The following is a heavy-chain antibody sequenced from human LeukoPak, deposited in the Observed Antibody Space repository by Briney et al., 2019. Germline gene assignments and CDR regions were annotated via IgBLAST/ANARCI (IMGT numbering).Heavy chain of an antibody. D-gene: IGHD1-14*01. CDR2: ISHSGTT. CDR3: ARGKVPEP. V-gene: IGHV4-30-4*01. Sequence: PSETLSLTCTVSGVSVNSSDHYWSWIRQTPWKGLEWIGYISHSGTTYYNPSLKSRVTIAVDTSKNQFFLILSSMTIADTAIYYCARGKVPEPWGQGSLVTVSS. J-gene: IGHJ5*02. CDR1: GVSVNSSDHY.